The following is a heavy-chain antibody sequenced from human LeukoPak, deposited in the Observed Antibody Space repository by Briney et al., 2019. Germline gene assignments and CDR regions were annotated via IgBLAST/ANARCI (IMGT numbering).Heavy chain of an antibody. CDR1: GGSISSSSYY. Sequence: PSETLSLTCTVSGGSISSSSYYWGWIRQPPGKGLEWIGSIYYSGSTYYNPSLKSRVTISVDTSKNQFSLKLSSVTAADTAVYYCARAYYYDSSGYHSGLDYWGQGTLVTVSS. CDR3: ARAYYYDSSGYHSGLDY. CDR2: IYYSGST. J-gene: IGHJ4*02. D-gene: IGHD3-22*01. V-gene: IGHV4-39*07.